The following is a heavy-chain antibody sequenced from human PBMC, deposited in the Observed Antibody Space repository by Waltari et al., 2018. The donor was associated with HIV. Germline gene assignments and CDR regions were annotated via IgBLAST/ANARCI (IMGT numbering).Heavy chain of an antibody. Sequence: EVQLVDSGGGLVKPGGSLRLSCAASGFTFSDYSMTWVRQSPGKVLEWVSSISSSGSFIYYADSVKGRFTISRDNAQNSMYLQMNNLRADDSAMYYCARDSRGTSWSLNWFDPWGQGTLVTVSS. J-gene: IGHJ5*02. CDR1: GFTFSDYS. CDR2: ISSSGSFI. CDR3: ARDSRGTSWSLNWFDP. V-gene: IGHV3-21*02. D-gene: IGHD6-13*01.